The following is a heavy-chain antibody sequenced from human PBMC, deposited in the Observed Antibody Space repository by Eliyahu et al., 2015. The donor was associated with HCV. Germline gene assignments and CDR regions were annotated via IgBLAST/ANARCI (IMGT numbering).Heavy chain of an antibody. J-gene: IGHJ4*02. V-gene: IGHV4-34*01. D-gene: IGHD6-25*01. CDR2: INHSGST. CDR3: ARGEDRAGFDY. CDR1: GGSFSGYY. Sequence: QVQLQQWGAGLXKPSETLSLTCAVYGGSFSGYYWSWIRQPPGKGLEWIREINHSGSTNYNPSLKSRVTISVDTSKNQFSLKLSSVTAADTAVYYCARGEDRAGFDYWGQGTLVTVSS.